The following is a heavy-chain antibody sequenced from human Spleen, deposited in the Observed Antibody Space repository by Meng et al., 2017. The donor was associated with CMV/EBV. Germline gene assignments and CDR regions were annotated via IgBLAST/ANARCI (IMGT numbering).Heavy chain of an antibody. Sequence: CKPSGGTFTNYAITWVRQAPGQGLECIGGILTMIGVTNYAQKFQGRVTFTADTATSTAYMELRSLTPADTAVYYCAKRTSSSSPFDYWGQGTLVTVSS. J-gene: IGHJ4*02. CDR2: ILTMIGVT. CDR3: AKRTSSSSPFDY. D-gene: IGHD6-6*01. CDR1: GGTFTNYA. V-gene: IGHV1-69*10.